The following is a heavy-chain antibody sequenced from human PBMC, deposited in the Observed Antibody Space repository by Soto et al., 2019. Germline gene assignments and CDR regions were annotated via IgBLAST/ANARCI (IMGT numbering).Heavy chain of an antibody. CDR1: GYTFTGYY. D-gene: IGHD3-9*01. CDR2: INPNSGGT. J-gene: IGHJ5*02. Sequence: ASVKASCKASGYTFTGYYMHWVRQAPGQGLEWMGWINPNSGGTNYAQKFQGRVTMTRDTSISTAYMELSRLRSDDTAVYYCARGGPDYDILTGTRGPWFDPWGQGTLVTVSS. CDR3: ARGGPDYDILTGTRGPWFDP. V-gene: IGHV1-2*02.